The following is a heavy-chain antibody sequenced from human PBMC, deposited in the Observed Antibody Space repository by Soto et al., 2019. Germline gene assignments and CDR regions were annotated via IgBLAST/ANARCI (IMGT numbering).Heavy chain of an antibody. V-gene: IGHV4-30-4*01. Sequence: SETLSLTCTVSGGSISSGDYYWGWIRQPPGKGLEWIGYIYYSESTYYNPSLKSRVTISVDTSKNQFSLKLSYVTAADTAVYYCARDNILGILYGGIDVWGQGTTVTVYS. CDR2: IYYSEST. CDR1: GGSISSGDYY. D-gene: IGHD3-3*01. CDR3: ARDNILGILYGGIDV. J-gene: IGHJ6*02.